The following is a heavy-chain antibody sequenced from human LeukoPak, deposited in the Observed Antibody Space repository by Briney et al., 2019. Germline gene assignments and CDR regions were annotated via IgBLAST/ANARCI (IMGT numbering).Heavy chain of an antibody. D-gene: IGHD5-12*01. CDR3: ARDSLVSGCDCDY. V-gene: IGHV1-18*01. CDR2: ISARSGNT. Sequence: ASVKVSCKASGYTFTTYGITWVRQAPGQGLEWMGWISARSGNTNFAQKVQGRVTLTTDTSTSTAYMELRSLRSDDTAVYYCARDSLVSGCDCDYWGQGTLVTVSS. CDR1: GYTFTTYG. J-gene: IGHJ4*02.